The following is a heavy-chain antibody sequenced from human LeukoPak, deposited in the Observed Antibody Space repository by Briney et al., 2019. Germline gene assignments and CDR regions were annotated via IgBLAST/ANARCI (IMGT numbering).Heavy chain of an antibody. Sequence: GASVKASCKASGYTFTSYGISGVRQARGRGLEWMGWINAYNGNTNKAQKLQGRVTMTTDTSTSTAYMELRSLKSDDTAVYYCARASHADRSSTSCYADPFDYWGQGTRVSVSS. D-gene: IGHD2-2*01. J-gene: IGHJ4*02. CDR2: INAYNGNT. CDR3: ARASHADRSSTSCYADPFDY. CDR1: GYTFTSYG. V-gene: IGHV1-18*04.